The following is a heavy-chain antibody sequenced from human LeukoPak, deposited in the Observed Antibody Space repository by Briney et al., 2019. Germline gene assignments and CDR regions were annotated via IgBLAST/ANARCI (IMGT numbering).Heavy chain of an antibody. V-gene: IGHV1-69*13. CDR2: IIPIFGTA. CDR1: GGTFISYA. CDR3: ARDQAGGYSYGLYYYYGMDV. D-gene: IGHD5-18*01. Sequence: SVKVSCKASGGTFISYAISWVRQAPGQGLEWMGGIIPIFGTANYAQKFQGRVTITADESTSTAYMELSSLRSEDTAVYYCARDQAGGYSYGLYYYYGMDVWGQGTTVTVSS. J-gene: IGHJ6*02.